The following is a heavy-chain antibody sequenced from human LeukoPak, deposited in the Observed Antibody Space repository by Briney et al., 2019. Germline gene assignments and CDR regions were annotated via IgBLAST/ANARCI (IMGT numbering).Heavy chain of an antibody. V-gene: IGHV1-2*02. CDR1: GYTFTRYY. CDR2: INPNSGGT. Sequence: ASVKVSCKASGYTFTRYYMHWVRQAPGQGLEWMGWINPNSGGTNYAQKFQGRVTMTRDTSISTAYMELSRLRSDDTAVYYCARDPRYFSSDAEYFQHWGQGTLVTVSS. CDR3: ARDPRYFSSDAEYFQH. D-gene: IGHD3-9*01. J-gene: IGHJ1*01.